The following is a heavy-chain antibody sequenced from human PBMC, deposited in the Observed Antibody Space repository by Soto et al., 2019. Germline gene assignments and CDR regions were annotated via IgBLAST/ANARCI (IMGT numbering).Heavy chain of an antibody. V-gene: IGHV3-33*01. CDR3: ARDKGIVGATAEY. J-gene: IGHJ4*02. CDR1: GFTFSSYG. Sequence: QVQLVESGGGVVQPGRSLRLSCAASGFTFSSYGMHWDRQAPGKGLEWVAVIWYDGSNKYYADSVKGRFTISRDNSKNTLYLQMNSLRAEDTAVYYCARDKGIVGATAEYWGQGTLVTVSS. CDR2: IWYDGSNK. D-gene: IGHD1-26*01.